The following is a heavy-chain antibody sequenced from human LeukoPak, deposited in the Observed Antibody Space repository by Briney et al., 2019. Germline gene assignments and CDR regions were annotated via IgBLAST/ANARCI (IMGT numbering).Heavy chain of an antibody. CDR1: GGSFSGYY. CDR3: ARRGTVTSGATYYYYYMDV. J-gene: IGHJ6*03. Sequence: KPSETLSLTCAVYGGSFSGYYWSWIRQPPGKGLEWIGETNHSGSTNYNPSLKSRVTISVDTSKNQFSLKLSSVTAADTAVYYCARRGTVTSGATYYYYYMDVWGKGTTVTISS. V-gene: IGHV4-34*01. D-gene: IGHD4-17*01. CDR2: TNHSGST.